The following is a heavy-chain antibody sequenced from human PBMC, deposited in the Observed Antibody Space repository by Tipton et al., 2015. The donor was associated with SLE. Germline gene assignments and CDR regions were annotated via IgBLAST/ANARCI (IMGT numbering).Heavy chain of an antibody. D-gene: IGHD3-10*01. CDR1: GGSFSNYY. Sequence: TLSLTCAVYGGSFSNYYWSWIRQAPGKGLEWIGEINYSGSTNYNPSLKSRVTISVDTSKNQLSLKLSSVTAADTAVYYCARDLQYGSGNNYFDYWGQGTLVTVSS. CDR3: ARDLQYGSGNNYFDY. V-gene: IGHV4-34*01. J-gene: IGHJ4*02. CDR2: INYSGST.